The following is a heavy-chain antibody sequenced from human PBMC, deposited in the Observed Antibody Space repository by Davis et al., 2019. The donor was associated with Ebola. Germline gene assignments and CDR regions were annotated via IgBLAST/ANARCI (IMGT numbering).Heavy chain of an antibody. D-gene: IGHD3-22*01. J-gene: IGHJ4*02. Sequence: GESLKISCAASGFTFSGSAMHWVRQASGKGLEWVGRIRSKANSYATAYAASVKGRFTISRDDSKDTAYLQMNSLKTEYTAVYYCTSGTNYDSSGYSPDYWGQGTLVTVSS. CDR1: GFTFSGSA. CDR3: TSGTNYDSSGYSPDY. CDR2: IRSKANSYAT. V-gene: IGHV3-73*01.